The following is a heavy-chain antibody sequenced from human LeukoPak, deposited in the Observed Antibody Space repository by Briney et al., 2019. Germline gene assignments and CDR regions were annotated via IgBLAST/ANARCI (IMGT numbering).Heavy chain of an antibody. Sequence: PSRTLSLTCGVSGGSITSTNWWSGVRQPPGQGLEWIGEVSLSGLTNYNPSLSSRVIMALDTSKNHLSLHLTSVTAADTAVYYCSRENGAFSPFGYWGQGYLVTVLS. V-gene: IGHV4-4*02. CDR2: VSLSGLT. D-gene: IGHD2-8*01. CDR1: GGSITSTNW. CDR3: SRENGAFSPFGY. J-gene: IGHJ4*02.